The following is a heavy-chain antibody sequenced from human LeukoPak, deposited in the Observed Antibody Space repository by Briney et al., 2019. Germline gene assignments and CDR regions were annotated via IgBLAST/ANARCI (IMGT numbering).Heavy chain of an antibody. D-gene: IGHD2-15*01. CDR2: IYYGGST. J-gene: IGHJ5*02. CDR1: GGSISSSSYY. V-gene: IGHV4-39*07. Sequence: SETLSLTCTVSGGSISSSSYYWGWIRQPPGKGLEWIGSIYYGGSTYYNPSLKSRVTISVDTSKNQFSLKLSSVTAADTAVYYCARDLHIVVVVAAKGDNWFDPWGQGTLVTVSS. CDR3: ARDLHIVVVVAAKGDNWFDP.